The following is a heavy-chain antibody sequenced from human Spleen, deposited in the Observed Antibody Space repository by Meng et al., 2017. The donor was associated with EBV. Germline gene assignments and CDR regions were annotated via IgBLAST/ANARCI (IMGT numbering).Heavy chain of an antibody. V-gene: IGHV3-23*01. CDR2: ITSSGGSA. J-gene: IGHJ4*02. D-gene: IGHD3-16*02. CDR3: AKDNYDYVWGSYPNYFDH. CDR1: CFTFSNYA. Sequence: EVQLLESGXGLVQPGGCLRLSCAASCFTFSNYAMGWVRQAPGKGLEWVSVITSSGGSAYCADSLKGRFTISRDNSKSTLYLQMNSLRAEDTAIYYCAKDNYDYVWGSYPNYFDHWGQGTLVTVSS.